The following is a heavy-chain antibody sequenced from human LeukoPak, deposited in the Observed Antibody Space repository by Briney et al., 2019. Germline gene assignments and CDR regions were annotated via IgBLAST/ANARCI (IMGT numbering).Heavy chain of an antibody. J-gene: IGHJ4*02. V-gene: IGHV3-53*01. D-gene: IGHD4/OR15-4a*01. CDR3: ARWGDYGSFDY. Sequence: TGGSLRLSCAASGFTVSTNYMSWVRQAPGKGLEWVPVIYSGSTTYYADSVKGRFTISRDNSKNTLYLQMNSLRAEDTAVYYCARWGDYGSFDYWGQGTLVTVSS. CDR1: GFTVSTNY. CDR2: IYSGSTT.